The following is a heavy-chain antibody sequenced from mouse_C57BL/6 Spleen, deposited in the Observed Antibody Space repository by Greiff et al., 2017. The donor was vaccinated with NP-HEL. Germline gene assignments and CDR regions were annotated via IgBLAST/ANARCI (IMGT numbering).Heavy chain of an antibody. V-gene: IGHV1-31*01. Sequence: VHVKQSGPELVKPGASVKISCKASGYSFTGYYMHWVKQSHGNILDWIGYIYPYNGVSSYNQKFKGKATLTVDKSSSTAYMELRSLTSEDSAVYYCARDSSGSVPYFDYWGQGTTLTVSS. CDR1: GYSFTGYY. D-gene: IGHD3-2*02. CDR3: ARDSSGSVPYFDY. J-gene: IGHJ2*01. CDR2: IYPYNGVS.